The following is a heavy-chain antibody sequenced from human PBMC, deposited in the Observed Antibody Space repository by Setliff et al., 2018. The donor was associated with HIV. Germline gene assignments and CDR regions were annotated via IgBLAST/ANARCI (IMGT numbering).Heavy chain of an antibody. Sequence: SETLSLTCSVTGVSIASYHWIWIRQAPGKGLEWIGYVYFSGTTNYNPSLKSRVTISIDPSENHFSLNLSSVTAADTAVYYCARLGGSAITRYFDFWGQGRLVTVSS. CDR1: GVSIASYH. V-gene: IGHV4-59*08. CDR2: VYFSGTT. CDR3: ARLGGSAITRYFDF. D-gene: IGHD3-10*01. J-gene: IGHJ4*02.